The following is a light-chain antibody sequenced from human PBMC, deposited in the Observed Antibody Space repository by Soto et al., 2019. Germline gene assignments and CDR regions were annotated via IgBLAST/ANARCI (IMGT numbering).Light chain of an antibody. Sequence: DIQMTQSPSSLSASVGDRVTITCQASQDISKYLNWYQQQPGKAPKLLIYDASNLETGVPSRFSGTGSGAYYTYTISSLHPEDFATYHWQQYDSFPFTFGPGTKVEIK. J-gene: IGKJ3*01. CDR1: QDISKY. V-gene: IGKV1-33*01. CDR3: QQYDSFPFT. CDR2: DAS.